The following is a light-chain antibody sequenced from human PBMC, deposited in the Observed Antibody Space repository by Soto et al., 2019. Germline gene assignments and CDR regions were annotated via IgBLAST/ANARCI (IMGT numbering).Light chain of an antibody. CDR2: GAS. J-gene: IGKJ1*01. V-gene: IGKV3-15*01. CDR1: QSVSSD. CDR3: QQYNNWPRT. Sequence: EIVMTQSPATLSVSPGERATRSCRASQSVSSDLAWYHQKPGQAPRLLIYGASTRATGIPARFSGSGSGTEFTLTINSLQSEDFAVYYCQQYNNWPRTFGQGTK.